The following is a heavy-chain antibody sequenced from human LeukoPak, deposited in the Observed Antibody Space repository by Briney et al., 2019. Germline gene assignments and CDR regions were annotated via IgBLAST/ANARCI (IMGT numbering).Heavy chain of an antibody. CDR3: ARDGKSGTVAGEYYYYYMDV. V-gene: IGHV1-46*01. CDR2: INPSGGST. CDR1: GYTFTSYY. J-gene: IGHJ6*03. Sequence: GASVKVSCKSSGYTFTSYYMHWVRQAPGQGLEWMGIINPSGGSTSYAQKFQGRVTMTRDVSTSTVYMELSSLRSEDTAVYYCARDGKSGTVAGEYYYYYMDVWGKGTTVTVSS. D-gene: IGHD6-19*01.